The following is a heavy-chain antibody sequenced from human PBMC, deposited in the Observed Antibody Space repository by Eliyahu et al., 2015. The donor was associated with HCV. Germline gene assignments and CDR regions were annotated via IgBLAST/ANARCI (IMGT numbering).Heavy chain of an antibody. CDR1: GYTFTSYY. V-gene: IGHV1-46*01. CDR3: AREVVPPTGSYRRDLYYYYGMDV. Sequence: QVQLVQSGAEVKKPGASVKVSCKASGYTFTSYYMHWVXXAPGQGLEWMGIINPSGGSTSYAQKFQGRVTMTRDTSTSTVYMELSSLRSEDTAVYYCAREVVPPTGSYRRDLYYYYGMDVWGQGTTVTVSS. J-gene: IGHJ6*02. D-gene: IGHD3-10*01. CDR2: INPSGGST.